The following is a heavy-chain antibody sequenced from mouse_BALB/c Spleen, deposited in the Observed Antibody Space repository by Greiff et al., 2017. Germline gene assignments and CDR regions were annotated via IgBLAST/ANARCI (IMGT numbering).Heavy chain of an antibody. V-gene: IGHV5-6*01. CDR1: GFTFSSYG. J-gene: IGHJ3*01. Sequence: EVKVVESGGDLVKPGGSLKLSCAASGFTFSSYGMSWVRQTPDKRLEWVATISSGGSYTYYPDSVKGRFTISRDNAKNTLYLQMSSLKSEDTAMYYCASHETGFAYWGQGTLVTVSA. CDR2: ISSGGSYT. CDR3: ASHETGFAY.